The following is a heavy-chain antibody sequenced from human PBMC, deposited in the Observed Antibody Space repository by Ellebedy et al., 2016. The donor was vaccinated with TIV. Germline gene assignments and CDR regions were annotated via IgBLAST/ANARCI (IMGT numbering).Heavy chain of an antibody. CDR2: IYPGDSDT. Sequence: ASVKVSCKGSGYSFTSYWIGWVRQMPGKGLEWMGIIYPGDSDTRYSTSFQGQVTISADKSISTAYLQWSSLKASDTAMYYCARLVGATSSIDYWGQGTLVTVSS. D-gene: IGHD1-26*01. CDR3: ARLVGATSSIDY. V-gene: IGHV5-51*01. CDR1: GYSFTSYW. J-gene: IGHJ4*02.